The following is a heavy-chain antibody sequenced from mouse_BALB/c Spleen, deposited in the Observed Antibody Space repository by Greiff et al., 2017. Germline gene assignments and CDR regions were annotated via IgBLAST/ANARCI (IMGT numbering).Heavy chain of an antibody. CDR2: INPSTGYT. D-gene: IGHD4-1*01. Sequence: QVQLKESGAELAKPGASVKMSCKASGYTFTSYWMHWVKQRPGQGLEWIGYINPSTGYTEYNQKFKDKATLTADKSSSTAYMQLSSLTSEDSAVYYCAREELGLDYWGQGTTLTVSS. CDR3: AREELGLDY. V-gene: IGHV1-7*01. CDR1: GYTFTSYW. J-gene: IGHJ2*01.